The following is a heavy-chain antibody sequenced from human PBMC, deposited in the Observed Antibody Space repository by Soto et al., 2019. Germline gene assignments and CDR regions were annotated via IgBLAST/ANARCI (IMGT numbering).Heavy chain of an antibody. Sequence: AGSLRLSCAASGFTFSSYGMHWVRQAPGKGLEWVAVIWYDGSNIYYADSVMGRFTISRDTSQNTLYLLMTTLLADDPALYYCARDTSVAYYFDYWGQGTLVTVSS. CDR3: ARDTSVAYYFDY. CDR2: IWYDGSNI. V-gene: IGHV3-33*01. D-gene: IGHD5-12*01. CDR1: GFTFSSYG. J-gene: IGHJ4*02.